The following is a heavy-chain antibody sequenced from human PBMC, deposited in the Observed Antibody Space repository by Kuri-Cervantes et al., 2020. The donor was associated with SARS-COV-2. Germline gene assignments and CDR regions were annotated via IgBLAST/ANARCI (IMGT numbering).Heavy chain of an antibody. CDR1: GFTLSSYA. Sequence: SCAASGFTLSSYAMSWVRQAPGKGLVWVSRINSDGSSTSYADSVKGRFTISRDNAKNTLYLQMNSLRAEDTAVYYCVRDGDHWNFDYWGQGTLVTVSS. V-gene: IGHV3-74*01. D-gene: IGHD1-1*01. CDR2: INSDGSST. J-gene: IGHJ4*02. CDR3: VRDGDHWNFDY.